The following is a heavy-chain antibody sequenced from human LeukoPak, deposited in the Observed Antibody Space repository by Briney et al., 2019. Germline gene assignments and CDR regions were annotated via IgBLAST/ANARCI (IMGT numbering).Heavy chain of an antibody. D-gene: IGHD3-10*02. CDR1: GFTFSRYE. CDR2: ISSSSSYI. J-gene: IGHJ4*02. Sequence: GGSLRLSCAASGFTFSRYERNWARQAPGKGLEWVSSISSSSSYIYYADSVKGRFTISRDNAKNSLYLQMNILRAEDTAVYYCARDVPGYWGQGTLVTVSS. V-gene: IGHV3-21*01. CDR3: ARDVPGY.